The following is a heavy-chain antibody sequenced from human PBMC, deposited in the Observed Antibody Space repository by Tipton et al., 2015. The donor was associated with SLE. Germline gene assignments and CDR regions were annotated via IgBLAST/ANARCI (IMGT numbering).Heavy chain of an antibody. Sequence: SLRLSCAASGFTFSSYAMSWVRQAPGKGLEWASAISGSGGSTYYADSVKGRFTISRDNSKNTLYLQMNSLRAEDTAVYYCARADYGDVYFDYWGQGTLVTVSS. CDR3: ARADYGDVYFDY. CDR2: ISGSGGST. D-gene: IGHD4-17*01. CDR1: GFTFSSYA. J-gene: IGHJ4*02. V-gene: IGHV3-23*01.